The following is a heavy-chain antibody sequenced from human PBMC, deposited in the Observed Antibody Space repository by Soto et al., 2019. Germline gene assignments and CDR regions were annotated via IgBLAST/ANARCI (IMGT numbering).Heavy chain of an antibody. V-gene: IGHV5-51*01. CDR2: IYPGDSDT. J-gene: IGHJ3*02. CDR3: ARPQGATVVTDAFDI. D-gene: IGHD4-17*01. Sequence: GESLKISCKGSGYSFTSYWIGWVRQMPGKGLEWMGIIYPGDSDTRYSPSFQGQVTISADKSISTAYLQWSSLKASDIAMYYCARPQGATVVTDAFDIWGQGTMVTVSS. CDR1: GYSFTSYW.